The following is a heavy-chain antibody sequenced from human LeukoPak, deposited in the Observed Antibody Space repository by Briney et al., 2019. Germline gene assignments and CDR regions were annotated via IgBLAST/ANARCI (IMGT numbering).Heavy chain of an antibody. CDR3: ANPPSGY. J-gene: IGHJ4*02. Sequence: GGSLRLSCAASGFTFSSYWMSWVRQAPGKGLEWVANIKFDGGEKNYVDSVKGRFTISRDNAKNSLYLQMNSLRVEDTAVYYCANPPSGYWGQGTLVTVSS. D-gene: IGHD3-10*01. CDR2: IKFDGGEK. CDR1: GFTFSSYW. V-gene: IGHV3-7*01.